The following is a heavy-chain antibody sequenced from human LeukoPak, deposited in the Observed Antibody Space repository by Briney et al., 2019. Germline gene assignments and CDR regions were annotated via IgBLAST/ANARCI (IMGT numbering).Heavy chain of an antibody. CDR3: ARFRPWNGMDV. D-gene: IGHD3-3*01. J-gene: IGHJ6*02. V-gene: IGHV4-30-4*08. Sequence: SETLSLTCTVSGGSISSYYWSWIRQPPGKGLEWIGYIYYNGSTYYNPSLKSRLTMSVDTPKNRLSLKLSSVTAADTAVYYCARFRPWNGMDVWGQGTTVIVSS. CDR1: GGSISSYY. CDR2: IYYNGST.